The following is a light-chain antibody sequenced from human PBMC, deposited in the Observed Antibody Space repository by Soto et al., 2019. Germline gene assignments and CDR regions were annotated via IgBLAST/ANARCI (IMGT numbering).Light chain of an antibody. Sequence: EIVMTQSPATLSVSPGERAALSCRASQSVSTNLAWYQQKPGQAPRLVIYGASTRATGIPARSSGSGSGREFTLTISSLQSEDFAVYYCQHYSNWPPWTFGQGTKVEIK. V-gene: IGKV3-15*01. CDR2: GAS. CDR3: QHYSNWPPWT. CDR1: QSVSTN. J-gene: IGKJ1*01.